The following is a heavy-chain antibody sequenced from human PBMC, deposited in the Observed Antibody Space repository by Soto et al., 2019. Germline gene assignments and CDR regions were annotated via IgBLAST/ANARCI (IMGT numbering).Heavy chain of an antibody. V-gene: IGHV3-30*03. Sequence: QAQLVESGGGVVQPGRSLRLSCAASGFAFSSYGMHWVRQAPGTGLEWVAVISYDGSLQHYADSVKGRFTISRDNSKNMVLLQMXXXXXXXXXXXXXXXXXXXXXXXVPXSWGQGTLVSVSS. CDR2: ISYDGSLQ. CDR1: GFAFSSYG. J-gene: IGHJ5*02. CDR3: XXXXXXXXXXVPXS.